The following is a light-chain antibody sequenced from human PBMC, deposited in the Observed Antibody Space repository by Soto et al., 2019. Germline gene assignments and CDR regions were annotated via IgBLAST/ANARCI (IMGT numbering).Light chain of an antibody. Sequence: QSALTQPRSVSGPPGQSVTISCTGTSSDVGGYNYVSWYQQHPGKAPKLMIYDVSQRPSGVPDRFSGSKSGNTASLTISGLQSEDEADYYCCSYAGSYTYVFGTGTKVTVL. V-gene: IGLV2-11*01. J-gene: IGLJ1*01. CDR1: SSDVGGYNY. CDR2: DVS. CDR3: CSYAGSYTYV.